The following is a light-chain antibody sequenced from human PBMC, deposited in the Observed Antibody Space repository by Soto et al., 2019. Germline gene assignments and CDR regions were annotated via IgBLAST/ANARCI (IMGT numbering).Light chain of an antibody. CDR1: SSDVGGYNY. J-gene: IGLJ1*01. V-gene: IGLV2-8*01. CDR3: SSYADSNSYV. Sequence: QSALTQPPSASGSPGQSVTISCTGTSSDVGGYNYVYWYQQHPGKAPKLMIYEVTKRPSGVPDRFSGSKSGNTASLTVSGLQAEDEADYYFSSYADSNSYVFGTGTKVTVL. CDR2: EVT.